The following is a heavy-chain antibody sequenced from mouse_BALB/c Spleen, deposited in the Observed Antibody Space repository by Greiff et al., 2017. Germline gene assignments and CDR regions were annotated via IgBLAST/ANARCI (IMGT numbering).Heavy chain of an antibody. V-gene: IGHV3-6*02. Sequence: ESGPGLVKPSQSLSLTCSVTGYSITSGYYWNWIRQFPGNKLEWMGYISYDGSNNYNPSLKNRISITRDTSKNQFFLKLNSVTTEDTATYYCARGGLRREYYYAMDYWGQGTSVTVSS. J-gene: IGHJ4*01. CDR2: ISYDGSN. CDR1: GYSITSGYY. CDR3: ARGGLRREYYYAMDY. D-gene: IGHD2-4*01.